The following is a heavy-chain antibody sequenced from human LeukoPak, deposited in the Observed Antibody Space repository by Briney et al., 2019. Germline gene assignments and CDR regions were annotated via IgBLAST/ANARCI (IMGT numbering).Heavy chain of an antibody. CDR2: ISAYNGNT. CDR1: GYTFTGCY. D-gene: IGHD1-1*01. Sequence: GASVKVSCKASGYTFTGCYMHWVRQAPGQGLEWMGWISAYNGNTNYAQKLQGRVTMTTDTSTSTAYMELRSLRSDDTAVYYCARDRYNWNDTDYWGQGTLVTVSS. CDR3: ARDRYNWNDTDY. J-gene: IGHJ4*02. V-gene: IGHV1-18*04.